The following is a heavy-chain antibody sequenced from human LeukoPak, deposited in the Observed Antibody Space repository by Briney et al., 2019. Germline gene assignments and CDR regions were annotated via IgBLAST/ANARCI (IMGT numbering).Heavy chain of an antibody. J-gene: IGHJ4*02. CDR2: ISYDGSNK. D-gene: IGHD3/OR15-3a*01. V-gene: IGHV3-30*03. Sequence: GGSLRLSCAASGFTFSSYGMHWVRQAPGKGLEWVAVISYDGSNKYYADSVKGRFAISRDNAKNSLYLQMNSLRAEDTAVYYCARRRDFIDYWGQGTLVTVSS. CDR1: GFTFSSYG. CDR3: ARRRDFIDY.